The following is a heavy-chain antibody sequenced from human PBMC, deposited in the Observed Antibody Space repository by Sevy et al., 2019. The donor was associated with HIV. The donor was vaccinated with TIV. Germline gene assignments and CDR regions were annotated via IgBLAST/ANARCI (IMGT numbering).Heavy chain of an antibody. CDR2: IIPIFGTA. CDR3: AREDASSNNWFDP. V-gene: IGHV1-69*06. CDR1: GGTFSSYA. J-gene: IGHJ5*02. Sequence: ASVKVSCKASGGTFSSYAISWVRQAPGQGLEWMGGIIPIFGTANYAQKFQGRVTITADKSTSTAYMELSSLRSEDTAVYYCAREDASSNNWFDPWGQGTLVTVS.